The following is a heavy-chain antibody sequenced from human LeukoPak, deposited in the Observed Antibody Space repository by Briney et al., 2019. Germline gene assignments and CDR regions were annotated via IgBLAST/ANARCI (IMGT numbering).Heavy chain of an antibody. J-gene: IGHJ6*04. CDR3: ARGNMVRGAPDV. CDR1: GGSFSGYY. Sequence: SETLSLTCAVYGGSFSGYYWSWIRQPPGKGLEWIGEINHSGSTNYNPSLKSRLTISVDTSKNQFSLKLSSVTAADTAVYYCARGNMVRGAPDVWGKGTTVTVSS. CDR2: INHSGST. D-gene: IGHD3-10*01. V-gene: IGHV4-34*01.